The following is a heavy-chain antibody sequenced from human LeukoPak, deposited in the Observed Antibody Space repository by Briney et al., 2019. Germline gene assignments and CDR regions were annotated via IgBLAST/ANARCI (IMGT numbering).Heavy chain of an antibody. Sequence: GGSLRLSCAASGFTFSSYWMSWVRQAPGKGLEWVANIKQDGSEKYYVDSVKGRFTISRDNAKNSLYLQMNSLRAEDTAVYYCASNLGHSYGLRLYWGQGTLVTVSS. V-gene: IGHV3-7*01. CDR3: ASNLGHSYGLRLY. CDR2: IKQDGSEK. D-gene: IGHD5-18*01. CDR1: GFTFSSYW. J-gene: IGHJ4*02.